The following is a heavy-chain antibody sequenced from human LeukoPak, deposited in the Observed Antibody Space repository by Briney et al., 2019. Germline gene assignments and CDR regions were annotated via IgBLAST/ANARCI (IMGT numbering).Heavy chain of an antibody. CDR3: AKRNAGLGDPPNSKYFDY. V-gene: IGHV3-23*01. J-gene: IGHJ4*02. Sequence: GGSLRLSFAASGFIVSTYAMSWVRQAPGKGLEWVPGISGGGGGTYFADSVKGRFTISRDNSKNTLYLQMNSLRVEDTAVYYCAKRNAGLGDPPNSKYFDYWGQGTLVTVSS. CDR1: GFIVSTYA. D-gene: IGHD3-16*01. CDR2: ISGGGGGT.